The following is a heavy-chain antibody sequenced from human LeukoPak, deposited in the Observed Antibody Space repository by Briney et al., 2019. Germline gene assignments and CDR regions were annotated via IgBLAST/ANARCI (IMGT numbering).Heavy chain of an antibody. CDR1: GGPISSDYYY. J-gene: IGHJ5*02. D-gene: IGHD2-2*01. CDR3: ARQFWGYCTSSSCSNNWFDP. V-gene: IGHV4-39*01. Sequence: SETLSLTCSVSGGPISSDYYYWGWIRQPPGKGLEWIGAIYYGGSTYYDPSLKSRVTISVDTSKSQFSLKLSSMTAADTAIYYCARQFWGYCTSSSCSNNWFDPWGQGTLVTVSS. CDR2: IYYGGST.